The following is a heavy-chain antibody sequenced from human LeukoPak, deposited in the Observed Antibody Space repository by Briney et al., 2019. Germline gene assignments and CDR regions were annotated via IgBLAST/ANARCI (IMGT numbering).Heavy chain of an antibody. V-gene: IGHV3-66*01. Sequence: GGSLRLSCAASGFTVRSNYMSWVRQAPGKGLEWVSDIYSGGSTHYADSVKGRFTISRDNSKNTLYLQMNSLRAEDTAVYYCARARGTSSYCSGGSCSTPLWSYYFDYWGQGTLVTVSS. J-gene: IGHJ4*02. CDR2: IYSGGST. D-gene: IGHD2-15*01. CDR3: ARARGTSSYCSGGSCSTPLWSYYFDY. CDR1: GFTVRSNY.